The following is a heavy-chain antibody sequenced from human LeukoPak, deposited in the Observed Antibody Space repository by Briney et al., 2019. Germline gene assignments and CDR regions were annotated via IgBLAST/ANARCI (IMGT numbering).Heavy chain of an antibody. D-gene: IGHD3-10*01. CDR3: AKDSIGFGELSPDAFDI. Sequence: GGSLRLSCAASGFTFSSYGMHWVRQAPGKGLEWVAFIRYDGSNKYYADSVKGRFTISRDNSKNTLYLQMNSLRAEDTAVYYCAKDSIGFGELSPDAFDIWGQGTMVTVSS. J-gene: IGHJ3*02. CDR1: GFTFSSYG. V-gene: IGHV3-30*02. CDR2: IRYDGSNK.